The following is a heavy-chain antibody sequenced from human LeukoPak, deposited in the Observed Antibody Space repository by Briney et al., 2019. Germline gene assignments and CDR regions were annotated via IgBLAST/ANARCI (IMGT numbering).Heavy chain of an antibody. CDR2: ISSDGSSA. D-gene: IGHD3-10*01. V-gene: IGHV3-74*01. CDR1: GFTFSNYW. J-gene: IGHJ4*02. Sequence: QPGGSLRLSCAASGFTFSNYWMHWFRQAPGKGLVWVSRISSDGSSASYADSLKGRFTMSRDNAKNTLYLQMNSLRAEDTAVYYCARGSAAGDYWGQGTLVTVSS. CDR3: ARGSAAGDY.